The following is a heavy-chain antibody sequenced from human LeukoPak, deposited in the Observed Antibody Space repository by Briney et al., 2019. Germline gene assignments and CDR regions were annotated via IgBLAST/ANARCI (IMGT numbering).Heavy chain of an antibody. Sequence: GASVKVSCKASGYTFTDYYMHWVRQAPGQGLEWMGWINPNSGGTNYAQKFQGRVTMTRDRSISTAYMELSGLTSDDMAVYYCARIAVAGIVAYAFDIWGLGTVVTVSS. CDR3: ARIAVAGIVAYAFDI. V-gene: IGHV1-2*02. CDR1: GYTFTDYY. J-gene: IGHJ3*02. CDR2: INPNSGGT. D-gene: IGHD6-19*01.